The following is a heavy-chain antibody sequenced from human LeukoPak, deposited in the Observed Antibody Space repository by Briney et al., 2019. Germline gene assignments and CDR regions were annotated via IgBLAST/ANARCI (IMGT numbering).Heavy chain of an antibody. V-gene: IGHV4-39*07. D-gene: IGHD4-17*01. CDR1: GGSISSSSYY. CDR3: ARESYGDPDWFDP. Sequence: TSETLSLTCTVSGGSISSSSYYWGWIRQPPGKGLEWIGSIYYSGSTYYNPSLKSRVTISVDTSKNQFSLKLSSVTAADTAVYYCARESYGDPDWFDPWGQGTLVTVSS. J-gene: IGHJ5*02. CDR2: IYYSGST.